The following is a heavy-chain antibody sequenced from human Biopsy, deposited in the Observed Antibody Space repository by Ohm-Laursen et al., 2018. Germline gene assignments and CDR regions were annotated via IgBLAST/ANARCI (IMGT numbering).Heavy chain of an antibody. Sequence: SLRLSCSAFGFTFSSYAMTWVRQAPGKGLEWVSAIRGGGDDTSYADSVKGRFTISRDNSKNTPYLQMSSLSAEDTAFYYCAKGGYCTTSSCYMDLDYWGQGTLVTVSS. V-gene: IGHV3-23*01. CDR1: GFTFSSYA. D-gene: IGHD2-2*02. CDR2: IRGGGDDT. CDR3: AKGGYCTTSSCYMDLDY. J-gene: IGHJ4*02.